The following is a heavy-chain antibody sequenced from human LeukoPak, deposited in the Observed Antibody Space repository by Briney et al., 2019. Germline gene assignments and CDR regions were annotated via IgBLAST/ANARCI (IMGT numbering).Heavy chain of an antibody. D-gene: IGHD3-3*01. V-gene: IGHV3-23*01. CDR2: ISGSGGST. CDR3: AKVSSGDYDFWSGYYRFDY. J-gene: IGHJ4*02. Sequence: PGGSLRLSCAASGFTFSSYAMSWVRQAPGKGLEWVSAISGSGGSTYYADSVKGRFTISRDNSKNTLYLQMNSLRAEDTAVYYCAKVSSGDYDFWSGYYRFDYWGQGTLVTVSS. CDR1: GFTFSSYA.